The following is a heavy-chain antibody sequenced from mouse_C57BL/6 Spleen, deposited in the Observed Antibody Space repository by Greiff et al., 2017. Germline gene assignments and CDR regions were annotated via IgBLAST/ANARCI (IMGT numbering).Heavy chain of an antibody. Sequence: QVQLQQPGAELVKPGASVKLSCKASGYTFTSYGMHWVRQRPGRGLEWIGRIDPSSGGTKYNEKFKSKATLTVDKPSSTSYMQLLCLQSTNTAVYYCAINCRWRYYFDYWGQGTTLTVSS. D-gene: IGHD2-4*01. CDR2: IDPSSGGT. CDR1: GYTFTSYG. V-gene: IGHV1-72*01. J-gene: IGHJ2*01. CDR3: AINCRWRYYFDY.